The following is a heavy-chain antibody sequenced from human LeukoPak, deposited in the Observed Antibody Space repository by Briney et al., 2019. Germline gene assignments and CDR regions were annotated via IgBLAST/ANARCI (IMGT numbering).Heavy chain of an antibody. CDR2: ITWNGVGT. Sequence: GGSPRLSCAASGFTFDDYGMIWVRQAPGKGLEWVSYITWNGVGTAYADSMKGRFTVSRDNVKNSLFLQMDSLRAEDTALYYCARSMTTVTTRFFDLWGRGTLVTVSS. CDR1: GFTFDDYG. V-gene: IGHV3-20*04. D-gene: IGHD4-17*01. CDR3: ARSMTTVTTRFFDL. J-gene: IGHJ2*01.